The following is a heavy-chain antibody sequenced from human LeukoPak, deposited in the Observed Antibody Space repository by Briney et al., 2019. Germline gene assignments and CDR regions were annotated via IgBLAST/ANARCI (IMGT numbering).Heavy chain of an antibody. CDR2: INPNSGGT. Sequence: GASVKVSCKASGYTFTGYYMHWVRQAPGQGLEWMGWINPNSGGTNYAQKFQGRVTMTRDTSISTAYMELSRLRSDDTAVYYCARDRGTRLGESIYFDYWGQGTLVTVSS. D-gene: IGHD3-16*01. V-gene: IGHV1-2*02. J-gene: IGHJ4*02. CDR1: GYTFTGYY. CDR3: ARDRGTRLGESIYFDY.